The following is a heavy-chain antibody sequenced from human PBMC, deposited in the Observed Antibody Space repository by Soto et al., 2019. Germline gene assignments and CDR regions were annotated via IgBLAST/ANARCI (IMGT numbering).Heavy chain of an antibody. V-gene: IGHV1-69*01. D-gene: IGHD3-16*01. CDR2: FVPLFGTT. CDR3: ATQGLGVSSPPHVDN. Sequence: QLVQSGSEVKKPGSSVKVSCQASGGTFSGYVVTWVRQAPGQGLEWMGEFVPLFGTTNYAQRFSGRITITAEESTSTAYMELRTLRSDDTAVYYCATQGLGVSSPPHVDNWGQGTLVTVSS. J-gene: IGHJ4*02. CDR1: GGTFSGYV.